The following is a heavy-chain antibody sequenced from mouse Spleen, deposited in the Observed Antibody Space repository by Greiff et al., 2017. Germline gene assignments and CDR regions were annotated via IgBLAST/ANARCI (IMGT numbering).Heavy chain of an antibody. J-gene: IGHJ4*01. CDR2: INPSSGYT. CDR1: GYTFTSYT. CDR3: ARGGNYFYAMDY. D-gene: IGHD2-1*01. V-gene: IGHV1-4*02. Sequence: VQLKQSAAELARPGASVKMSCKASGYTFTSYTMHWVKQRPGQGLEWIGYINPSSGYTEYNQKFKDKTTLTADKSSSTAYMQLSSLTSEDSAVYYCARGGNYFYAMDYWGQGTSVTVSS.